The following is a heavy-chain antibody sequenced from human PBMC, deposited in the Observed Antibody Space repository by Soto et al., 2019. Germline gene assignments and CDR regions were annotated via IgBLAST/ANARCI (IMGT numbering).Heavy chain of an antibody. CDR1: GGSISSGGYY. V-gene: IGHV4-31*03. CDR3: ARVAYYDILTGYYTNFDY. D-gene: IGHD3-9*01. Sequence: SETLSLTCTVSGGSISSGGYYWSWIRQHPGEGLEWIGYIYYSGSTYYNPSLKSRVTISVDTSKNQFSLKLSSVTAADTAVYYCARVAYYDILTGYYTNFDYWGQGTLVTVSS. CDR2: IYYSGST. J-gene: IGHJ4*02.